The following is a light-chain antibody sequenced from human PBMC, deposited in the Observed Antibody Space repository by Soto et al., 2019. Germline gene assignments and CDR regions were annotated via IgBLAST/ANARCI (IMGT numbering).Light chain of an antibody. CDR1: SGDIGGYNY. CDR3: SSYAGSNVV. J-gene: IGLJ2*01. CDR2: EVT. Sequence: QSALTQPASVSGSPGQSITISCTGTSGDIGGYNYVSWYQQHPGKAPKLLISEVTNRPSGVSNRFSGSKSGNTASLTISGLQAEDEADYYCSSYAGSNVVFGGGTKLTVL. V-gene: IGLV2-14*01.